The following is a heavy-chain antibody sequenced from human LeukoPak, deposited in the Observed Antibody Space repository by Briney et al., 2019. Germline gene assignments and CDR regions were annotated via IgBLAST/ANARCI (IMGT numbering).Heavy chain of an antibody. CDR1: GFAFHNYA. V-gene: IGHV3-9*01. CDR2: INWNSDTK. J-gene: IGHJ6*02. CDR3: AKDSGGNGAYFYAMDV. Sequence: GGSLRLPCGGSGFAFHNYAMHWGRRPPGKGREGVSAINWNSDTKAYADSVKGRFTISRDRASNTLYLQMDSLRPEDTALYYCAKDSGGNGAYFYAMDVWGQGTSVTVSS. D-gene: IGHD4-23*01.